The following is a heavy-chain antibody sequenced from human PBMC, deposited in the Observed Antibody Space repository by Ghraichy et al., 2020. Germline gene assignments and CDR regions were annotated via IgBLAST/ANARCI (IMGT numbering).Heavy chain of an antibody. CDR1: GFTFSSYE. J-gene: IGHJ2*01. CDR2: ISSSGSTI. D-gene: IGHD3-3*01. CDR3: ARDEGGYDFWSGYYRSYWYFDL. Sequence: GGSLRLSCAASGFTFSSYEMNWVRQAPGKGLEWVSYISSSGSTIYYADSVKGRFTISRDNAKNSLYLQMNSLRAEDTAVYYCARDEGGYDFWSGYYRSYWYFDLWGRGTLVTVSS. V-gene: IGHV3-48*03.